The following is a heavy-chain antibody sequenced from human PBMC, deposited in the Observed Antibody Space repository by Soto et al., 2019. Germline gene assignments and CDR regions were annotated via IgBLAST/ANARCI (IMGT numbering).Heavy chain of an antibody. CDR1: GGSVSSGSYY. J-gene: IGHJ4*02. V-gene: IGHV4-61*01. Sequence: PSETLSLTCTVSGGSVSSGSYYWSWIRQPPGKGLEWIGYIYYSGSTNYNPSLKSRVTISVDTSKNQFSLKLSSVTAADTAVYYCARDRGASADSSGYTALDYWGQGTLVTVSS. CDR2: IYYSGST. D-gene: IGHD3-22*01. CDR3: ARDRGASADSSGYTALDY.